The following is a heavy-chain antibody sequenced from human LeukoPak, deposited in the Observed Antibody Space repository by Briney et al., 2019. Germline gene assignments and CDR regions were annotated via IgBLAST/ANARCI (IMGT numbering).Heavy chain of an antibody. CDR3: ARTTSFTASGYDS. CDR1: VYTFTNYH. CDR2: INPNNGDS. J-gene: IGHJ4*02. V-gene: IGHV1-8*03. D-gene: IGHD6-25*01. Sequence: ASLRVSSTSSVYTFTNYHINWVRQAPGHGVEGKGWINPNNGDSGYAQNFQGRVTITRDTSISTAYMELGSLTSEDTAVYFCARTTSFTASGYDSWGQGTLVTVSS.